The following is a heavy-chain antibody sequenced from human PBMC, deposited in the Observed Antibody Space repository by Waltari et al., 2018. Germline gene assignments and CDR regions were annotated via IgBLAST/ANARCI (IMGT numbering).Heavy chain of an antibody. J-gene: IGHJ3*02. Sequence: QVQLVQSGAEVKKPGSSVKVSCKASGGTFSSYAISWVRQAPGQGLEWMGGISPILGIANYAQKFQGRVTITADKSTSTAYMELSSLRSEDTAVYYCIVRGEDDAFDIWGQGTMVTVSS. CDR2: ISPILGIA. CDR3: IVRGEDDAFDI. V-gene: IGHV1-69*10. CDR1: GGTFSSYA. D-gene: IGHD3-16*01.